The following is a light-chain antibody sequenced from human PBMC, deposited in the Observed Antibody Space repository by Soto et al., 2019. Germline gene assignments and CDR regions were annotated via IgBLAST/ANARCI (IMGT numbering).Light chain of an antibody. Sequence: QSALTQPPSASGSPGQSVTISCTGTSSDVGAYNYVSWYQQYPGKAPKLMIYEVSKRPSGVPDRFSGSKSGKTASLTVSGHQAEDEADYYCTSYAGSNIWVFGGGTKLTVL. CDR1: SSDVGAYNY. J-gene: IGLJ3*02. CDR3: TSYAGSNIWV. CDR2: EVS. V-gene: IGLV2-8*01.